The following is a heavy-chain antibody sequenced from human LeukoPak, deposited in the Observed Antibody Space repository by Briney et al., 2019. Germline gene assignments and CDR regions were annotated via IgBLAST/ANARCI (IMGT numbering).Heavy chain of an antibody. J-gene: IGHJ4*02. CDR2: MNPNSGNT. CDR3: ARGGIAAAAGLFDY. D-gene: IGHD6-13*01. CDR1: GYTFTSYD. Sequence: ASVKVSCKASGYTFTSYDINWVRQATGQGLEWMGWMNPNSGNTGYAQKFQGRVTMTRNTSISTAYMERSSLRSEDTAVYYCARGGIAAAAGLFDYWGQGTLVTVSS. V-gene: IGHV1-8*01.